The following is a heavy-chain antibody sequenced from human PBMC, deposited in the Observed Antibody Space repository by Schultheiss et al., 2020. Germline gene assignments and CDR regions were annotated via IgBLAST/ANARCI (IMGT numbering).Heavy chain of an antibody. Sequence: SETLSLTCTVSGGSISSYYWSWIRQPPGKGLEWIGSIYHRGSTYYNPSLKSRVTISIDTSKNQFSLKLNSVTAADTAMYYCARRYTSSFDYWGQGTLVTVSS. D-gene: IGHD6-6*01. CDR2: IYHRGST. J-gene: IGHJ4*02. CDR3: ARRYTSSFDY. V-gene: IGHV4-59*08. CDR1: GGSISSYY.